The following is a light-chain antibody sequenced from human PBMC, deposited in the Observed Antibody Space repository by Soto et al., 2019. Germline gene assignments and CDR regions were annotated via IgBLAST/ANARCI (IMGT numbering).Light chain of an antibody. Sequence: QSALTQPASVSGSPGQSITISCTGTSSDVGGYNYVSWYQQHPGKAPKLMIYEVSNRPSGVSSRFSGSKSGNTASLTISGLQAEDEADYYCRSYTRSSALVLFGGGTKLTVL. J-gene: IGLJ2*01. CDR2: EVS. V-gene: IGLV2-14*01. CDR1: SSDVGGYNY. CDR3: RSYTRSSALVL.